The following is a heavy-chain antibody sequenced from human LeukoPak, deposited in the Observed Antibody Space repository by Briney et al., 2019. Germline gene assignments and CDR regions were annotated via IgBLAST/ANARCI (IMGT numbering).Heavy chain of an antibody. CDR3: ARSRYYDSSGRYYFDY. CDR2: INHSGST. V-gene: IGHV4-34*01. D-gene: IGHD3-22*01. CDR1: GGSFSGYY. Sequence: SETLSLTCAVYGGSFSGYYWGWIRQPPGKGLEWIGEINHSGSTNYNPSLKSRVTISVDTSKNQFSLKLSSVTAADTAVYYCARSRYYDSSGRYYFDYWGQGTLVTVSS. J-gene: IGHJ4*02.